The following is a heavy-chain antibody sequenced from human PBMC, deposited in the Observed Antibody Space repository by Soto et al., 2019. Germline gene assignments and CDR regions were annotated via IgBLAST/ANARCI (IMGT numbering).Heavy chain of an antibody. CDR3: ARHRKVEGSWFGYYYMDV. CDR1: GGSISSYY. Sequence: SETLSLTCTVSGGSISSYYWSWIRQPPGKGLEWIGYIYYSGSTNYNPSLRGRVTISVDTSKNQFSLKLSSVTAADTAVYYCARHRKVEGSWFGYYYMDVWGKGTTVTVSS. V-gene: IGHV4-59*08. J-gene: IGHJ6*03. D-gene: IGHD3-10*01. CDR2: IYYSGST.